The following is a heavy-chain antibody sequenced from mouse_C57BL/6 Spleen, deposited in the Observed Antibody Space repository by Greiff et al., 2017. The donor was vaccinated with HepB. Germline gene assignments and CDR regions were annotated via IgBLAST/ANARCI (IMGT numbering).Heavy chain of an antibody. CDR2: ISYSSST. J-gene: IGHJ1*03. CDR3: ARDRDGYYGDFDV. V-gene: IGHV3-1*01. CDR1: GYSITSGYD. D-gene: IGHD2-3*01. Sequence: EVQLVESGPGMVKPSQSLSLTCTVTGYSITSGYDWHWIRHFPGNKLEWMGYISYSSSTNYNPSLKSRISITHDTSKNHFFLKLNSVTTEDTATYYCARDRDGYYGDFDVWGTGTTVTVSS.